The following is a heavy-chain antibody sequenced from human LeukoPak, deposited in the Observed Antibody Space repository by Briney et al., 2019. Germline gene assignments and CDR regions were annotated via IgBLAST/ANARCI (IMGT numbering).Heavy chain of an antibody. V-gene: IGHV4-4*07. CDR3: ARGDYVWGSYRYFDY. D-gene: IGHD3-16*02. Sequence: SETLSLTCTVSGGSISRYYWSWIRQPAGKGLEWVGRMYTSGSNNYHPSLKRRVTMSVDTYENQSSQKLSAVTAADTAGYYCARGDYVWGSYRYFDYWGQGTLVTVSS. CDR1: GGSISRYY. CDR2: MYTSGSN. J-gene: IGHJ4*02.